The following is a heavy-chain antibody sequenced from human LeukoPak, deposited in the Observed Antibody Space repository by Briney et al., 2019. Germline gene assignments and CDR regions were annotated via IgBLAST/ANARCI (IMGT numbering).Heavy chain of an antibody. CDR1: GGTFTNYA. CDR2: IIVTLGTP. Sequence: SVKVSCKATGGTFTNYAVSWVRQAPGQGLEWMGRIIVTLGTPNYAQKFQGRVAITADKSTSTAYMELSRLRSEDTAVYYCARAVDDDLAGYYWGDWFDPWGQGTLVTVSS. V-gene: IGHV1-69*04. D-gene: IGHD3-9*01. J-gene: IGHJ5*02. CDR3: ARAVDDDLAGYYWGDWFDP.